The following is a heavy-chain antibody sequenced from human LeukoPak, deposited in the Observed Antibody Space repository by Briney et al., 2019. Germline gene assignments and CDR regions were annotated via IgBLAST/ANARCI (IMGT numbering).Heavy chain of an antibody. Sequence: GRSLRLSCAASGFTFSSYAMHWVRQAPGKGLEWVAVISYDGSNKYYADSVKGRFTISRDNSKNTLYLQMNSLRAEDTAVYYCAGDGPGDSGWYPSGAEYFQHWGQGTLVTVSS. CDR1: GFTFSSYA. J-gene: IGHJ1*01. D-gene: IGHD6-19*01. CDR3: AGDGPGDSGWYPSGAEYFQH. CDR2: ISYDGSNK. V-gene: IGHV3-30-3*01.